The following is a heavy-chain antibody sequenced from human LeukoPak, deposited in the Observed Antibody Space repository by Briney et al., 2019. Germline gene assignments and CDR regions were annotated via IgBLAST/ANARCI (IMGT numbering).Heavy chain of an antibody. CDR2: INPNSGGT. CDR1: GYTFTSYD. V-gene: IGHV1-2*02. J-gene: IGHJ6*03. Sequence: GASVKVSCKASGYTFTSYDINWVRQAPGQGLEWMGWINPNSGGTNYAQKFQGRVTMTRDTSISTAYMELSRLRSDDTAVYYCARRQWLGYYYYYMDVWGKGTTVTVSS. CDR3: ARRQWLGYYYYYMDV. D-gene: IGHD6-19*01.